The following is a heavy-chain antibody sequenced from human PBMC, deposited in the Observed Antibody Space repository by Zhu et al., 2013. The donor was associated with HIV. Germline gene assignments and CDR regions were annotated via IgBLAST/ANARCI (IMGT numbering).Heavy chain of an antibody. CDR3: ARDRGSGSYYYFDY. D-gene: IGHD1-26*01. J-gene: IGHJ4*02. V-gene: IGHV1-46*01. CDR2: INPSGGTA. CDR1: GYIFTSYY. Sequence: PGASVKVSCKASGYIFTSYYMHWVRQAPGPGFEWMGIINPSGGTANYAQKFQGRVTITADKSTSTAYMELSSLRSEDTAVYYCARDRGSGSYYYFDYWGQGTLVTVSS.